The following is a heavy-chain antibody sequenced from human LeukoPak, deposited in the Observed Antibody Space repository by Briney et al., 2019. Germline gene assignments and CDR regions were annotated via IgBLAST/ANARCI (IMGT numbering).Heavy chain of an antibody. CDR2: INHSGST. Sequence: SETLSLTCAVYGGSFSGYYWSWLRQPPGKGLEWLGEINHSGSTNYHPSLKSRCTISVDTSKKQFSLKLSSVTAAETAVYYCARGLSAVIYWGQGTLVTVSS. CDR1: GGSFSGYY. V-gene: IGHV4-34*01. CDR3: ARGLSAVIY. J-gene: IGHJ4*02.